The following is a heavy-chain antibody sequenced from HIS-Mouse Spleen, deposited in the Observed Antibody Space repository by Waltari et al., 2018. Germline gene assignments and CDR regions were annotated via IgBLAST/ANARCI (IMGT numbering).Heavy chain of an antibody. CDR3: ARCHDYSNYFDY. V-gene: IGHV1-8*01. CDR1: GYTFTSYD. Sequence: QVQLVQSGAEVKKPGASVKVSCKASGYTFTSYDINWVRQATGQGLGWMGWMNRNGGNTGTAQKFKGRVTMTRNTSISTAYMELSSLRSEDTAVYCCARCHDYSNYFDYWGQGTLVTVSS. CDR2: MNRNGGNT. J-gene: IGHJ4*02. D-gene: IGHD4-4*01.